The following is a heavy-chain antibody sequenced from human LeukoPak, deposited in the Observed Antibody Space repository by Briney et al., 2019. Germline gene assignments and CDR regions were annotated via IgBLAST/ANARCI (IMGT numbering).Heavy chain of an antibody. V-gene: IGHV4-59*12. Sequence: PSETLSLTCTVSGGSISSYYWSWIRQPPGKGLEWIGYIYYSGSTNYNPSLKSRVTISVDRSKNQFSLKLSSVTAADTAVYYCARGDYYYDSSGFAFDIWGQGTMVTVSS. CDR1: GGSISSYY. CDR3: ARGDYYYDSSGFAFDI. CDR2: IYYSGST. J-gene: IGHJ3*02. D-gene: IGHD3-22*01.